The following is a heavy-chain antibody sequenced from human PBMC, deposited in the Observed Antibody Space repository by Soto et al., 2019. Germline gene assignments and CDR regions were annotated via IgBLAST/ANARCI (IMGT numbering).Heavy chain of an antibody. D-gene: IGHD3-10*01. CDR3: ATDHVACIANYVSGKRGGYYYRVDV. Sequence: PGRSVTLSGEVSGFTFSTYGMHWDLQGPGKGLEGVAVRSYDESKKYYADSVKGRFTISRDNSKNTLYMQRNSLRAEDTAVYYCATDHVACIANYVSGKRGGYYYRVDVWSRRTPVPVSS. V-gene: IGHV3-30*03. CDR2: RSYDESKK. CDR1: GFTFSTYG. J-gene: IGHJ6*02.